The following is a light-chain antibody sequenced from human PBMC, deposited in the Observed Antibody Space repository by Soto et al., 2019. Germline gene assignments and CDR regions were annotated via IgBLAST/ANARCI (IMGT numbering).Light chain of an antibody. CDR2: DAS. J-gene: IGKJ1*01. CDR3: QQYNNWPRT. V-gene: IGKV3-11*01. Sequence: EIVLTQSPATLSLSPGERATLSCRASQSVSSYLAWYQQKPGQAPRLLIYDASNRATGISARFSGSGSGTDFTLTISSLEPEDFAVYYCQQYNNWPRTFGQGTKVDIK. CDR1: QSVSSY.